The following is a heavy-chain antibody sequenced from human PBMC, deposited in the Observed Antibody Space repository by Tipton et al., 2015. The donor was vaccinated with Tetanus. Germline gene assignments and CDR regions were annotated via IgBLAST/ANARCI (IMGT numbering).Heavy chain of an antibody. V-gene: IGHV1-2*02. J-gene: IGHJ4*02. Sequence: QLVQSGAEVKKPGASVKVPCKAYGYTFIGYYIHWVRQAPGQGLEWMGWINPNTGDTRYAQKFQGRVTMTRDTSISTAYMELSRLTSDDTAVYYCARQSRRYFDDWGQGTLVTVSS. CDR1: GYTFIGYY. CDR3: ARQSRRYFDD. D-gene: IGHD6-6*01. CDR2: INPNTGDT.